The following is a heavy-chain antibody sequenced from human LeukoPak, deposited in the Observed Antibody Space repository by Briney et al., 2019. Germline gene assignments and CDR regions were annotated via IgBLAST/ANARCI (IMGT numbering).Heavy chain of an antibody. CDR1: GDSINSLDL. D-gene: IGHD1-26*01. CDR2: VYLSGTT. Sequence: SETLSPTCTVSGDSINSLDLWSWVRQPPGKGLEWIGEVYLSGTTHSNPSVKSRVTISIDKSKNQFFLNLSSVTAADTAVYYCAGLVGRYSSGLYYYYFDYWGQGTLVTVSS. CDR3: AGLVGRYSSGLYYYYFDY. J-gene: IGHJ4*02. V-gene: IGHV4-4*02.